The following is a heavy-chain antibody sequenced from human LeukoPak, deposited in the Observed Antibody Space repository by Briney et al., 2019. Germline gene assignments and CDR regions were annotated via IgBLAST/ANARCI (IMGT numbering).Heavy chain of an antibody. Sequence: PSETLSLTCAVYGGSFSDYYWSWIRHPPGKGLGRIGEINHSGSTNYNPSLKSRVTISVDTSKNQFSLKLSSVTAADTAVYYCARGRHWNPSGFDYWGQGTLVTVSS. CDR2: INHSGST. J-gene: IGHJ4*02. CDR1: GGSFSDYY. V-gene: IGHV4-34*01. D-gene: IGHD6-25*01. CDR3: ARGRHWNPSGFDY.